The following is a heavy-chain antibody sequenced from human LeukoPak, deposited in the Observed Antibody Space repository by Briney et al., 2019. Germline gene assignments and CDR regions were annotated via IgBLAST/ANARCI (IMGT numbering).Heavy chain of an antibody. Sequence: SVKVSCKASGGTFSSYAISWVRQAPGQGLEWMGRIIPILGIANYAQKFQGRVTITADKSTSTAYMELSSLRSEDTAVYYCARVSYYDSSGYYIDYWGQGTLVTVSS. D-gene: IGHD3-22*01. V-gene: IGHV1-69*04. CDR3: ARVSYYDSSGYYIDY. CDR2: IIPILGIA. J-gene: IGHJ4*02. CDR1: GGTFSSYA.